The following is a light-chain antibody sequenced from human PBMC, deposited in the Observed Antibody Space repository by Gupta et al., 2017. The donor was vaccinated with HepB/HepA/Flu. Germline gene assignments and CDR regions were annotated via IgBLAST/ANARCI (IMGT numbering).Light chain of an antibody. CDR1: QSVASNY. CDR2: GAS. V-gene: IGKV3-20*01. Sequence: EIVLTQSPGTLSLSPGERATLSCRASQSVASNYLAWYQQKPGQAPRLLIHGASSRATGIPDRFSGSGSGTDFTLTINRLEPEDCAVYYCQQDGSCFIFGPGTKVDIK. CDR3: QQDGSCFI. J-gene: IGKJ3*01.